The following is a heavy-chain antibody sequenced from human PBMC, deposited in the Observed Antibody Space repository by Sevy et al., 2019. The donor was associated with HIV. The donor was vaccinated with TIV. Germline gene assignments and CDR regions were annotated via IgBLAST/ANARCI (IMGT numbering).Heavy chain of an antibody. J-gene: IGHJ4*02. V-gene: IGHV3-21*01. CDR2: ISSTSGYI. CDR1: GFTFSSYR. D-gene: IGHD1-1*01. Sequence: GGSLRLSCAASGFTFSSYRMTWVRQAPGKGLEWVSCISSTSGYINYADSVKGRFTISRDNAKNLLFLQMDSLRAEDTAVYFCARAVLEISTWRSDYWGQGPLVTVSS. CDR3: ARAVLEISTWRSDY.